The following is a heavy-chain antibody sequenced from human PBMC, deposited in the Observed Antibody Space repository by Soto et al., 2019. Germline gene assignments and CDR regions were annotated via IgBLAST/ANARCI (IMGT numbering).Heavy chain of an antibody. CDR2: INAGNGNT. V-gene: IGHV1-3*01. CDR3: ARKMAGITHGFDC. Sequence: ASVKVSCKASGYTFTSYAMHWVRQAPGQRLEWMGWINAGNGNTKYSQKFQGRVTITRDTSASTAYMELSSLRSEDTAVYYCARKMAGITHGFDCWGQGTLVTVAS. J-gene: IGHJ4*02. CDR1: GYTFTSYA. D-gene: IGHD1-20*01.